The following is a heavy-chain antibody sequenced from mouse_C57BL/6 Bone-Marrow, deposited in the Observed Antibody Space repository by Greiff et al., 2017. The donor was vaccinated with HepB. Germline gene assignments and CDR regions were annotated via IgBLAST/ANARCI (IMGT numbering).Heavy chain of an antibody. V-gene: IGHV1-50*01. CDR2: IDPSDSYT. D-gene: IGHD2-2*01. J-gene: IGHJ2*01. CDR1: GYTFTSYW. CDR3: AREWYGYDVNFDY. Sequence: QVQLQQPGAELVKPGASVKLSCKASGYTFTSYWMQWVNQRPGQGLEWIGEIDPSDSYTNYNQKFKGKATLTVDTSSSTAYMQLSSLTSEDSAVYYCAREWYGYDVNFDYWGQGTTLTVSS.